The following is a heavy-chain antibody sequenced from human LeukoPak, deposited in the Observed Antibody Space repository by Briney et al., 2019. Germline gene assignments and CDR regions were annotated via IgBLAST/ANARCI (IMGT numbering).Heavy chain of an antibody. D-gene: IGHD6-19*01. V-gene: IGHV1-69*05. CDR3: ATGSYSSGWYGLG. CDR2: IIPIFGTA. Sequence: SVKVSCKASGGTFSSYAISWLRQAPGQGLEWMGRIIPIFGTANYAQKFQGRVTITTDESTSTAYMELSSLRSEDTAVYYCATGSYSSGWYGLGWGQGTLVTVSS. CDR1: GGTFSSYA. J-gene: IGHJ4*02.